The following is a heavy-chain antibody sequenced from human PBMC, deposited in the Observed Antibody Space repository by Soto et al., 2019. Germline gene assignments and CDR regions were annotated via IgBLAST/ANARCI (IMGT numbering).Heavy chain of an antibody. CDR3: ARGRRVRGHWGYYYYGMDV. V-gene: IGHV4-34*01. D-gene: IGHD3-10*01. CDR1: GGSFSGYY. CDR2: INHSGST. Sequence: SSETLSLTCAVYGGSFSGYYWSWIRQPPGKGLEWIGEINHSGSTNYNPSLKSRVTISVDTSKNQFSLKLSSVTAADTAVYYCARGRRVRGHWGYYYYGMDVWGQGTTVTVSS. J-gene: IGHJ6*02.